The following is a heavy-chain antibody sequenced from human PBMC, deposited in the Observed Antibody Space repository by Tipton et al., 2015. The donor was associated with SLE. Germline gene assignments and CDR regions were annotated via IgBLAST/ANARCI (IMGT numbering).Heavy chain of an antibody. V-gene: IGHV4-34*01. CDR3: ARQDKGYSNYIRWFDP. J-gene: IGHJ5*02. Sequence: TLSLTCAVYGGSFSGYYWSWIRQPPGKGMEWIGEINHSGSTNYNPSLKSRVTISVDTSKKQFSLKLSSVTAADTAVYYCARQDKGYSNYIRWFDPWGQGTLVTVSS. CDR1: GGSFSGYY. D-gene: IGHD4-11*01. CDR2: INHSGST.